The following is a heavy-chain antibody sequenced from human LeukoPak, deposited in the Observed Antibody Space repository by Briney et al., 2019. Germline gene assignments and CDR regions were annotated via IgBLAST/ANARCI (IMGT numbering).Heavy chain of an antibody. J-gene: IGHJ6*02. CDR1: GYTFTSYG. V-gene: IGHV1-18*01. CDR2: ISAYNGNT. D-gene: IGHD6-19*01. CDR3: ARESMRGWYQEVGYYYYYGMDV. Sequence: ASVKVSCKASGYTFTSYGISWVRQAPGQGLEWMGWISAYNGNTNYAQKLQGRVTMTTDTSTSTAYMELRSLRSDKPAVYYCARESMRGWYQEVGYYYYYGMDVWGQGTTVTVSS.